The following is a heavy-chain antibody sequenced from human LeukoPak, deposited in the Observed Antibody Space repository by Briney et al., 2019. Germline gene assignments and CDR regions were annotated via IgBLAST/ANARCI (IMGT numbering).Heavy chain of an antibody. Sequence: GGSLRLSCATSGFTFRIFGMTWVRQAPGKGLEWVSSIGGGDTYYADSVKGRFTISRDDSKNTLYLQMNSLRAEDTAVYYCARGGRQLVRWNFDYWGQGTLVTVSS. CDR2: IGGGDT. J-gene: IGHJ4*02. D-gene: IGHD6-13*01. CDR1: GFTFRIFG. CDR3: ARGGRQLVRWNFDY. V-gene: IGHV3-23*01.